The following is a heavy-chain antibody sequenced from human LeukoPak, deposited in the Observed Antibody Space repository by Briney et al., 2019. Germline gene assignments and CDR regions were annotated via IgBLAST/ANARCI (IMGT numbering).Heavy chain of an antibody. J-gene: IGHJ4*02. CDR1: GYSFTSYW. CDR3: ARVGNYDFWSGYYTLQPFDY. D-gene: IGHD3-3*01. V-gene: IGHV5-51*01. CDR2: IYPGDSDT. Sequence: GESLKISCKGSGYSFTSYWIGWVRQMPGKGLEWMGIIYPGDSDTRYSPSFQGQVTISADKSISTAYLQWSSLKASDTAMYYCARVGNYDFWSGYYTLQPFDYWGQGTLVTVSS.